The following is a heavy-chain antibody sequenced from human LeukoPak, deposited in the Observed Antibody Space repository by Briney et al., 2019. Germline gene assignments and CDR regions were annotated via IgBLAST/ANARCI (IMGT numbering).Heavy chain of an antibody. CDR2: IYTSGST. CDR1: GGSISSGSYY. V-gene: IGHV4-61*02. CDR3: ARARYNWNDEEGPFYYSDY. J-gene: IGHJ4*02. Sequence: SETLSLTCTVSGGSISSGSYYWSWIRQPAGKGLEWIGRIYTSGSTNYDPSLKSRVTISVDTSKNQFSLKLSSVTAADTAVYYCARARYNWNDEEGPFYYSDYWGQGTLVTVSS. D-gene: IGHD1-1*01.